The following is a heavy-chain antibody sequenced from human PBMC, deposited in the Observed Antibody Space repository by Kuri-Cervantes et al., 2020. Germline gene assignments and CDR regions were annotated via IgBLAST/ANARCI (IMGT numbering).Heavy chain of an antibody. D-gene: IGHD4-17*01. CDR1: GGSISSYY. CDR2: ICTSGST. J-gene: IGHJ4*02. CDR3: ARGDYGDPLDY. V-gene: IGHV4-4*07. Sequence: GSLRLSCTVSGGSISSYYWSWIRQPAGKGLEWIGRICTSGSTNYNPSLKSRVTISVDRSKNQFSLKLSSVTAADTAVYYCARGDYGDPLDYWGQGTLVTVSS.